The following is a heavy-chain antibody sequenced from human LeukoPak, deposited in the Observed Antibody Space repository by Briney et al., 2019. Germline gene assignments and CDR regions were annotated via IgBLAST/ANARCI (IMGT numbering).Heavy chain of an antibody. CDR3: ARGGAGADYDFWSGPTRVYYFDY. V-gene: IGHV4-34*01. Sequence: NPSETLSLTCAVYGGSFRGYYWILIRQPPGKGLECMGEINHSGSTNYNPSLKIRVTISVDTSKNHFSLKLSSVTAADTAVYYCARGGAGADYDFWSGPTRVYYFDYWGQGTLVTVSS. CDR1: GGSFRGYY. J-gene: IGHJ4*02. D-gene: IGHD3-3*01. CDR2: INHSGST.